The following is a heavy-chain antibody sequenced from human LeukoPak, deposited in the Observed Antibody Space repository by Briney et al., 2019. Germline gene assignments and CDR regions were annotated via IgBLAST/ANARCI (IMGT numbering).Heavy chain of an antibody. D-gene: IGHD3-22*01. V-gene: IGHV3-30*04. CDR2: ISYDGSNK. CDR3: AKGHYYDSSGFNWFDP. J-gene: IGHJ5*02. Sequence: PGRSLRLSCAASGFTFSSYAMHWVRQAPGKGLEWVAVISYDGSNKYYADSVKGRFTISRDNSKNTLYLQMNSLRAEDTAVYYCAKGHYYDSSGFNWFDPWGQGTLVTVSS. CDR1: GFTFSSYA.